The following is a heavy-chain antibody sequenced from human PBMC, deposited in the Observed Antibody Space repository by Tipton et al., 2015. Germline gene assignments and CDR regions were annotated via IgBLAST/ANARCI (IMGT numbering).Heavy chain of an antibody. D-gene: IGHD3-16*02. J-gene: IGHJ5*01. CDR2: ISYNGST. CDR1: GGSISRYY. V-gene: IGHV4-59*08. Sequence: VKPSETLSLTCTVSGGSISRYYWSWIRQPPGKGLEWIGHISYNGSTCCNPSLKSRLTTSIDTSKNQFSLNLTSVTAADTAMYYCARGGGDDYIWGSSRFDSWGQGILVTVSS. CDR3: ARGGGDDYIWGSSRFDS.